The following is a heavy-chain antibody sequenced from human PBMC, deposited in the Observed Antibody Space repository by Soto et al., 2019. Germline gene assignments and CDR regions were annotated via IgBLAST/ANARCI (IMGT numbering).Heavy chain of an antibody. Sequence: QITLKESGPTLVKPTQTLTLTCTFSGLSLSTTEVGVAWIRQPPGKALEWLALIYWDDDKRYSPSLKSRLTITKDTSKNQVVLRMTNMDPVDTATYYCAHRFDWYYFDYWGQGTLVTVSS. D-gene: IGHD3-9*01. CDR1: GLSLSTTEVG. CDR2: IYWDDDK. J-gene: IGHJ4*02. CDR3: AHRFDWYYFDY. V-gene: IGHV2-5*02.